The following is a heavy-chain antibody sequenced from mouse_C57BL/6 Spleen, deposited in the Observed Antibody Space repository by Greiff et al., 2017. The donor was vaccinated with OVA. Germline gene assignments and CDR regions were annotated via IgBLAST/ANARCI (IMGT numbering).Heavy chain of an antibody. CDR1: GYTFTSYW. V-gene: IGHV1-52*01. J-gene: IGHJ4*01. CDR3: ARSGSYDPYYAMDY. D-gene: IGHD2-12*01. Sequence: QVQLQQPGAELVRPGSSVKLSCKASGYTFTSYWMHWVKQRPIQGLEWIGNIDPSDSETHYNQKFKDKATLTVDKSSSTAYMQLSSLTSEDSAVYYCARSGSYDPYYAMDYWGQGTSVTVSS. CDR2: IDPSDSET.